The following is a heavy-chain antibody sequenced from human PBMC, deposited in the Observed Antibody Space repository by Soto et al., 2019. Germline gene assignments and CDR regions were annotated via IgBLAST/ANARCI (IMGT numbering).Heavy chain of an antibody. CDR1: GINFSNAL. J-gene: IGHJ6*02. Sequence: GALRLSCAASGINFSNALMHCVRQAPWKWLEWFVRIKSITDVGTTDYAAPVKGRFTISRDDSKDTLYPQMNNLRTEDTAVYHCTTDSADIVVVPATFGMDVWGQGTTITVYS. CDR3: TTDSADIVVVPATFGMDV. CDR2: IKSITDVGTT. D-gene: IGHD2-2*01. V-gene: IGHV3-15*01.